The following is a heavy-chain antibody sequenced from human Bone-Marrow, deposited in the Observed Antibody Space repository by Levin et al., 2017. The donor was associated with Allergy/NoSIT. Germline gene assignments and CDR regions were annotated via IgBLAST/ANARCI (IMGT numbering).Heavy chain of an antibody. J-gene: IGHJ6*03. D-gene: IGHD2-2*02. Sequence: SETLSLTCTVSGASISSNDYYWSWIRQPPGKGLEWIGRIYTSGSTNYNPSLKSRVTISLDTSKNQFSLKLTSVTAADTAVYYCARVGHVRESSGTSWYSFSYYYMDVWGKGTTVTVSS. CDR2: IYTSGST. V-gene: IGHV4-61*02. CDR3: ARVGHVRESSGTSWYSFSYYYMDV. CDR1: GASISSNDYY.